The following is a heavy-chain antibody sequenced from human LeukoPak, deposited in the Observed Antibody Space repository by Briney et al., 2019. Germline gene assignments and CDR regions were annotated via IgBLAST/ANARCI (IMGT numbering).Heavy chain of an antibody. CDR1: GFTVSSNY. CDR2: IYSGGST. V-gene: IGHV3-66*01. Sequence: PGGSLRLSCAASGFTVSSNYMSWVRQAPGKGLEWVSIIYSGGSTYYADSVKGRFTISRDNSKNTLYLQMNSLRAEDTAVYYCAKGTYSSSWVFDYWGQGTLVTVSS. J-gene: IGHJ4*02. CDR3: AKGTYSSSWVFDY. D-gene: IGHD6-6*01.